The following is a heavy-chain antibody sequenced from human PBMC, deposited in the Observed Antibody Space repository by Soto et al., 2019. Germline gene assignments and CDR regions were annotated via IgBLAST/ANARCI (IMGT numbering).Heavy chain of an antibody. J-gene: IGHJ4*02. CDR1: GGSITNNY. CDR3: AGYDFALY. Sequence: QVQLQESGPGLVKPSETLSLTCTVSGGSITNNYWSWIRQPPGKGLEWIGYIYYSGSTNYNPSLKSRVTILMDTSKNQFSLKLRSGTAAETAMYFCAGYDFALYWGQGSLVTVSS. D-gene: IGHD3-16*01. V-gene: IGHV4-59*01. CDR2: IYYSGST.